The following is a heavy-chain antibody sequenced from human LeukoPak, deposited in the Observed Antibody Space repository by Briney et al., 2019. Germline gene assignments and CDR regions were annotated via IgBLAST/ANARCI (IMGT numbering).Heavy chain of an antibody. V-gene: IGHV3-66*01. CDR3: ATHSGGN. Sequence: PGGSLRLSCAASGFTVSTNYMTWVRQAPGKELEWVSVIYSSGGTYYADSVKGRFTISRDISKNALYLQMNSLRAEDTAVYYCATHSGGNWGQGTLVTVSS. J-gene: IGHJ4*02. D-gene: IGHD3-16*01. CDR1: GFTVSTNY. CDR2: IYSSGGT.